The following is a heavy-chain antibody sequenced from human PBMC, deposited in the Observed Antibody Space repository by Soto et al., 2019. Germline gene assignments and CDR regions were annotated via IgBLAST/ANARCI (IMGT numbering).Heavy chain of an antibody. CDR2: ISSTSSYT. J-gene: IGHJ3*02. V-gene: IGHV3-11*06. CDR1: GFSFNDYS. CDR3: ARDAPITTTGPYDDDAFDI. D-gene: IGHD1-1*01. Sequence: PGGSLRLSCAASGFSFNDYSMTWIRQAPGKGLEWISYISSTSSYTNYADSVKGRFTVSRDNAQNSLYLQMNSLRAEDTAIYYCARDAPITTTGPYDDDAFDIWGQATMVTVSS.